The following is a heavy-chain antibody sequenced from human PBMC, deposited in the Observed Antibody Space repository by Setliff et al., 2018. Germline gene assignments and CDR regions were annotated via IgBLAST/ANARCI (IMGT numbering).Heavy chain of an antibody. Sequence: SETLSLTCTVSGGSLSTYYWSWIRQSPGRGLEYIGYVYYNGAADYSPSLKSRVTLSVDTSKNQFSLKLTSVTAADTAVYCCARGGTFRYFDYWGQGTPVTVSS. CDR1: GGSLSTYY. CDR3: ARGGTFRYFDY. J-gene: IGHJ4*02. D-gene: IGHD5-12*01. CDR2: VYYNGAA. V-gene: IGHV4-59*01.